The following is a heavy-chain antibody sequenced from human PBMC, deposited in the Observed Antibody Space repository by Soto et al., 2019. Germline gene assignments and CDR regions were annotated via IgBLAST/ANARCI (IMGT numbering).Heavy chain of an antibody. V-gene: IGHV3-30*03. Sequence: PGGSLRLSCAASGFTFSSYGMHWVRQAPGKGLEWVAVISYDGSNKYYADSVKGRFTISRDNSKNTLYLQMNSLRAEDTAVYYCAILPVIAAAGTADYWGQGTLVTVSS. J-gene: IGHJ4*02. D-gene: IGHD6-13*01. CDR2: ISYDGSNK. CDR3: AILPVIAAAGTADY. CDR1: GFTFSSYG.